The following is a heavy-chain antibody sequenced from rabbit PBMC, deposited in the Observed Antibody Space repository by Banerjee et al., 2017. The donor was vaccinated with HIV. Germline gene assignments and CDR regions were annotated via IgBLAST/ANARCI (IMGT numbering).Heavy chain of an antibody. Sequence: QEQLEESGGDLVKPEGSLTLTCTASGFSFSSYWMCWVRQAPGKGLEWIGCINTGSSGNTYYASWAKGRFTISKTSSTTVTLQMTSLTAADTATYFCARDQVDRAWGEGYVFNLWGQGTLVTVS. J-gene: IGHJ4*01. CDR1: GFSFSSYW. CDR3: ARDQVDRAWGEGYVFNL. V-gene: IGHV1S45*01. D-gene: IGHD4-1*01. CDR2: INTGSSGNT.